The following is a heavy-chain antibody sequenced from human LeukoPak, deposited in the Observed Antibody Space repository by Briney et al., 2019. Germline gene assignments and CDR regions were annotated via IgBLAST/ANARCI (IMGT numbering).Heavy chain of an antibody. CDR1: GYTFTSYG. CDR3: ARIRSYYDILTGKISDRIFDY. Sequence: EASVKVSCKASGYTFTSYGISWVRQAPGQGLEWMGWISAYNGNTNYAQKLQGRVTMTTDTSTSTAYMELRSLRSDDTAVYYCARIRSYYDILTGKISDRIFDYWGQGTLVTVSS. CDR2: ISAYNGNT. V-gene: IGHV1-18*01. J-gene: IGHJ4*02. D-gene: IGHD3-9*01.